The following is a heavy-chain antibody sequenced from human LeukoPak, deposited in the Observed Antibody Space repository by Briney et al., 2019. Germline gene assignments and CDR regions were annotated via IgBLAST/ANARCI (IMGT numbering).Heavy chain of an antibody. CDR3: AKELNYDFWGFDY. CDR1: GFTFSSYA. CDR2: ISYDGSNK. V-gene: IGHV3-30*04. J-gene: IGHJ4*02. Sequence: GGSLRLSCAASGFTFSSYAMHWVRQAPGKGLEWVAVISYDGSNKYYADSVKGRFTISRDNSKNTLYLQMNSLRAEDTAVYYCAKELNYDFWGFDYWGQGTLVTVSS. D-gene: IGHD3-3*01.